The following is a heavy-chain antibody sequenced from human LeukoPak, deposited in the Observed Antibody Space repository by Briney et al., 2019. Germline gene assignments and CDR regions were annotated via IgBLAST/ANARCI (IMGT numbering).Heavy chain of an antibody. Sequence: TSETLSLTCAVYGGSFSGYYWSWIRQPPGKGLEWIASIYHSASTYYNPSLKSRVTISVDTSKNQFSLKLSSVTAADTAVYYCARAIEVGAMTPFDYWGQGTLVTVSS. CDR3: ARAIEVGAMTPFDY. CDR2: IYHSAST. J-gene: IGHJ4*02. D-gene: IGHD1-26*01. CDR1: GGSFSGYY. V-gene: IGHV4-34*01.